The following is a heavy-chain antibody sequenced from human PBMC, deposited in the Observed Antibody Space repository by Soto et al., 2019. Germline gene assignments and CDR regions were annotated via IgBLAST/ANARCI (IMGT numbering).Heavy chain of an antibody. J-gene: IGHJ6*02. V-gene: IGHV4-59*01. CDR1: GGSISSYY. CDR2: IYYSGST. CDR3: ARGACSGGSCYYYYYGMDV. Sequence: LETLSLTCTVSGGSISSYYWSWIRQPPGKGLEWIGYIYYSGSTNYNPSLKSRVTISVDTSKNQFSLKLSSVTAADTAVYYCARGACSGGSCYYYYYGMDVWGQGTTVTVSS. D-gene: IGHD2-15*01.